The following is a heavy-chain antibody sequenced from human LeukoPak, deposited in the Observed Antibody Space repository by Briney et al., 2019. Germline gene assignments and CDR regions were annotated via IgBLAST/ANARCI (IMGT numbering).Heavy chain of an antibody. V-gene: IGHV3-48*03. CDR1: GLTFSNFK. CDR2: ISGSGRST. D-gene: IGHD3/OR15-3a*01. CDR3: ASWAGNAQSDSWTGPFDY. Sequence: GGSLRLSCAVSGLTFSNFKMNWVRQAPGKGLEWVSYISGSGRSTFYADSVKGRFTISRDNAKNLLYLQMSSLRVEDTAVYYCASWAGNAQSDSWTGPFDYWGQGTLVTVSS. J-gene: IGHJ4*02.